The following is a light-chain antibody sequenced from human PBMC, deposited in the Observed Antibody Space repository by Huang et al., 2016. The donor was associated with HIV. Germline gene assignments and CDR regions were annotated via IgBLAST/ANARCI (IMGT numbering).Light chain of an antibody. CDR2: GAS. CDR3: QQSAVAPRT. Sequence: DIQITQSPSSLPASVGDRVIITCRASQNINRYLNWYQQQPGKAPKLLISGASKLQSGVPSSFSGSGSGTHCTLASSSLQPEDSATYYCQQSAVAPRTFGQGTKLEI. CDR1: QNINRY. V-gene: IGKV1-39*01. J-gene: IGKJ2*01.